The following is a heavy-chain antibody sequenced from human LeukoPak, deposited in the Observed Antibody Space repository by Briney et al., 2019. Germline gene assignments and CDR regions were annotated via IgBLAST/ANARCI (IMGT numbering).Heavy chain of an antibody. V-gene: IGHV3-43*02. CDR2: ISGDGGNT. CDR1: GFTFDDYA. Sequence: GGSLRLSCAASGFTFDDYAIHWVRQAPGKGLEWVSLISGDGGNTYYAKSMKGRFTISRDNSKNTLYLQMNSLRSEDTVFYYCTKDVGSGSYYYFESWGQGTLVTVSS. J-gene: IGHJ4*02. CDR3: TKDVGSGSYYYFES. D-gene: IGHD1-26*01.